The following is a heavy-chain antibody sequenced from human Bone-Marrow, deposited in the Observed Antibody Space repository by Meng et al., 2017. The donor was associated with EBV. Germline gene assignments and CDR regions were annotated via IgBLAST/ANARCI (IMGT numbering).Heavy chain of an antibody. Sequence: QGQWVQVGAEVKKPGSVVKVSCKTSGGSFRSDAISWVRQAPGQGLEWMGGLIPMSDAPHYAQKFQGRVTITADESTSTHYMDLSGLRSEDTAVYYCASESGRGFTPDYWGQGTLVTVSS. CDR3: ASESGRGFTPDY. CDR1: GGSFRSDA. D-gene: IGHD3-10*01. J-gene: IGHJ4*02. V-gene: IGHV1-69*01. CDR2: LIPMSDAP.